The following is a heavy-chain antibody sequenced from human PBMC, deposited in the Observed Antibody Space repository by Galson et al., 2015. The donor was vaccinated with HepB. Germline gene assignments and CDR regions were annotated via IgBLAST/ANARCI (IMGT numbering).Heavy chain of an antibody. Sequence: PLRLSCEASGFTFSRNGMNWVRQAPGKGLEWVAIIWYDESNKYYADSVKGRFTISRDNSKNTLYLQLNSLRSEDTAVYYCARYGSGSNSHDPFDYWGQGTLVTVSS. J-gene: IGHJ4*02. V-gene: IGHV3-33*01. D-gene: IGHD3-10*01. CDR1: GFTFSRNG. CDR2: IWYDESNK. CDR3: ARYGSGSNSHDPFDY.